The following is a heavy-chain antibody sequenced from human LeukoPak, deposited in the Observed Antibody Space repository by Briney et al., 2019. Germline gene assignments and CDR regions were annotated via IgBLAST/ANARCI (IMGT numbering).Heavy chain of an antibody. J-gene: IGHJ4*02. CDR1: GDSITSTYY. D-gene: IGHD3-22*01. V-gene: IGHV4-38-2*02. CDR3: ARVTGYMIEDYFDY. CDR2: ISHSGNT. Sequence: SETLSLTCNVSGDSITSTYYWGWIRQPPGKGLEWIGSISHSGNTYYNPSLKSRVTISVDTSKNQFSLRLRSVTAADTAVYYCARVTGYMIEDYFDYWGQGTLVTVSS.